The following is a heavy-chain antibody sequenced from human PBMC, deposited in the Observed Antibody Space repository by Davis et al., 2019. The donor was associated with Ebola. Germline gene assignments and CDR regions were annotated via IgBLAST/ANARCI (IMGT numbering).Heavy chain of an antibody. CDR3: AKDDYGDRRGSFAP. CDR1: GFTFSTYV. Sequence: PGGSLRLSCAGSGFTFSTYVMTWVRQAPGKGLEWVSAISSSGDTTYYADSVRGRFTISRDNSKNTLFLQMNSLRADDTAIYYCAKDDYGDRRGSFAPWGQGTLVTVSS. J-gene: IGHJ5*02. CDR2: ISSSGDTT. V-gene: IGHV3-23*01. D-gene: IGHD4-17*01.